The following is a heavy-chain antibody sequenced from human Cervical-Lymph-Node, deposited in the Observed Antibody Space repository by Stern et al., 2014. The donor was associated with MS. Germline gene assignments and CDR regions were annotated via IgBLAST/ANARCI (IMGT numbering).Heavy chain of an antibody. D-gene: IGHD4-17*01. CDR2: ISSTSSNI. CDR3: ARRGDYGVFYFGMDV. Sequence: EVQLEESGGGLVQPGGSLRLSCVGSGFTFSSYSMNWVRQAPGEGLESISYISSTSSNIFYADSVKGRFTISRDNAKQSLYLQMHSLRAEDTAVYYCARRGDYGVFYFGMDVWGQGTTVTVSS. CDR1: GFTFSSYS. J-gene: IGHJ6*02. V-gene: IGHV3-48*01.